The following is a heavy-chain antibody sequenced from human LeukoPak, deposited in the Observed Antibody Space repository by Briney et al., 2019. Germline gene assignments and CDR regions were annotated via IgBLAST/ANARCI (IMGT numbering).Heavy chain of an antibody. Sequence: SVKVSCKASGGTFSSYAVSWVRQAPGQGLEWMGGIIPIFGTANYAQKFQGRVTITTDESTSTAYMELSSLRSEDTAVYYCARGRTTVTTALAVNWFDPWGQGTLVTVSS. CDR2: IIPIFGTA. D-gene: IGHD4-17*01. CDR1: GGTFSSYA. V-gene: IGHV1-69*05. CDR3: ARGRTTVTTALAVNWFDP. J-gene: IGHJ5*02.